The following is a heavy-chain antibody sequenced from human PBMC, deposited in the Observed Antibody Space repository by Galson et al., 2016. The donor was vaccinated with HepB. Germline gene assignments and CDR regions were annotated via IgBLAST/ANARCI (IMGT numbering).Heavy chain of an antibody. CDR3: ARDRFPSAAVARDFDT. CDR2: IWSDGRNE. V-gene: IGHV3-33*01. D-gene: IGHD6-13*01. CDR1: GFAFSEYG. J-gene: IGHJ5*02. Sequence: SLRLSCAASGFAFSEYGMHWVRQAPGKGLEWVAAIWSDGRNEYYPDSVKGRFTVSRDNSKNTLFPQMPSVRAEDTAVYYCARDRFPSAAVARDFDTWGQGTLVAVSS.